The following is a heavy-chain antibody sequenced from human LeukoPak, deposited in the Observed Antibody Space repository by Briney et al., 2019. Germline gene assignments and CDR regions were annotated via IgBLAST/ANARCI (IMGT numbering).Heavy chain of an antibody. CDR1: GYSISSGYY. V-gene: IGHV4-38-2*02. CDR3: ARHSGDTAMDY. J-gene: IGHJ4*02. Sequence: PSETLSLTCTVSGYSISSGYYWGWIRQPPGKGLEWIGSIYYHENTYYNSSLKSRVTISVDTSKNQFSLKLNSVTAADTAVYYCARHSGDTAMDYWGQGTLVTVSS. D-gene: IGHD5-18*01. CDR2: IYYHENT.